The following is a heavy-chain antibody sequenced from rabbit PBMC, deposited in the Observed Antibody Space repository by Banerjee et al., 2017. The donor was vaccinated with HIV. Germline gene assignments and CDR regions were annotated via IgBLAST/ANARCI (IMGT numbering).Heavy chain of an antibody. CDR1: GFDFSRYYM. CDR2: IYAGSSGTT. D-gene: IGHD6-1*01. J-gene: IGHJ3*01. V-gene: IGHV1S45*01. Sequence: QEQLKETGGGLVQPGGSLTLSCTASGFDFSRYYMSWVRQAPGKGLEWIACIYAGSSGTTNYASWAKGRFTISKTSSTTVTLQMTSLTAADTATYFCAVGGYAAYALDLWGQGTLVTVS. CDR3: AVGGYAAYALDL.